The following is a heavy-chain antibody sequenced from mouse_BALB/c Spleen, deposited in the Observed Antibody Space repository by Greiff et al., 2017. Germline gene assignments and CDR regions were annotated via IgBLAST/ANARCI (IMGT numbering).Heavy chain of an antibody. J-gene: IGHJ3*01. V-gene: IGHV1S135*01. Sequence: VQLQQSGPELMKPGASVKISCKASGYSFTSYYMHWVRQSHGKSLEWIGYIDPFNGGTSYNQKFKGKATLTVDKSSSTAYMHLSSLTSEDSAVYYCARDDYDGTFADWGEGTLVTVSA. D-gene: IGHD2-4*01. CDR1: GYSFTSYY. CDR3: ARDDYDGTFAD. CDR2: IDPFNGGT.